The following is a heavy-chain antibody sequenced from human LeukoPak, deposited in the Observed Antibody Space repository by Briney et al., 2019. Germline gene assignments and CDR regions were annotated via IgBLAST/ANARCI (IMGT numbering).Heavy chain of an antibody. CDR2: IYTSGST. CDR1: GGSISSYY. CDR3: ARDLTTIYCSSTSCYRSHYYYMVV. J-gene: IGHJ6*03. Sequence: SETLSLTCTVSGGSISSYYWSWIRQPAGKGLEWIGRIYTSGSTNYNPSLKSRVTMSVDTSKNQFSLKLSSVTAADTAVYYCARDLTTIYCSSTSCYRSHYYYMVVWGKGTTVTVSS. D-gene: IGHD2-2*01. V-gene: IGHV4-4*07.